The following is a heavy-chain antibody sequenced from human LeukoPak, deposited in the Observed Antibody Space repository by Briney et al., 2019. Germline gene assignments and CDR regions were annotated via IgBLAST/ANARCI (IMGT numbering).Heavy chain of an antibody. D-gene: IGHD6-19*01. CDR1: GFTFISHT. CDR2: VSGNGANT. CDR3: ARGYSSTLHP. Sequence: GGSLRLSCAASGFTFISHTMSWIRQAPGKGLEWVSGVSGNGANTYYADSVKGRFTISRDNAKNTLYLQMNSLRAEDTAVYYCARGYSSTLHPWGQGTLVTVSS. V-gene: IGHV3-23*01. J-gene: IGHJ5*02.